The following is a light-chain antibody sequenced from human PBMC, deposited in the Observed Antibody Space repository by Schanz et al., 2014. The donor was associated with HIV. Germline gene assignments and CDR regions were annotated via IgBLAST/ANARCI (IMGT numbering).Light chain of an antibody. Sequence: EIVLTQSPGTLSLSAGERATLSCRASQSLNSNYFAWYQQKPGQAPRLLIYGASTRATGIPDRFSGSGSGTDFTLTISRLEPEDFAIYYCQQYSHWLRTFGQGTKVEIK. J-gene: IGKJ1*01. CDR3: QQYSHWLRT. V-gene: IGKV3-20*01. CDR1: QSLNSNY. CDR2: GAS.